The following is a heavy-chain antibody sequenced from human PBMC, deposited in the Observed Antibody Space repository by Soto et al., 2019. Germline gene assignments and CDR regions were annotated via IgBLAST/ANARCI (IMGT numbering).Heavy chain of an antibody. CDR2: INLSGST. J-gene: IGHJ2*01. V-gene: IGHV4-34*01. Sequence: QVQLQQWGAGLLKPSETLSLTCALYGGSFSGYYWSWIRQPPGKGLEWIEEINLSGSTNYNPSLKGRVTRSVDMSKNQFSLKLSSVTAADTAVYYCARGSRYFDLWGRGTLVTVSS. CDR3: ARGSRYFDL. CDR1: GGSFSGYY.